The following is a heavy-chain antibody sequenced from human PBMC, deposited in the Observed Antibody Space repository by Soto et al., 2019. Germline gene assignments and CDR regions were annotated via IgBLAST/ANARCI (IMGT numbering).Heavy chain of an antibody. CDR1: GFSFNSHY. D-gene: IGHD2-21*02. J-gene: IGHJ4*02. Sequence: EEQLLESGGGLVQPGGSLRLSCAASGFSFNSHYMTWVRQPPGKGLEWVSSINRDSSIIYYADSVRGRFTISRDNAQKSLYLQMNSLSADDTAVYFCLNGDYYVGQGTLVTVSS. V-gene: IGHV3-48*01. CDR2: INRDSSII. CDR3: LNGDYY.